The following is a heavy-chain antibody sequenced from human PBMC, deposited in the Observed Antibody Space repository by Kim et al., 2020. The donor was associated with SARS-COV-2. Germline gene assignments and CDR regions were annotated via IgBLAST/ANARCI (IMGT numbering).Heavy chain of an antibody. CDR3: TTDLRWELRGGFDY. CDR2: IKSMTDGGTT. J-gene: IGHJ4*01. CDR1: GITFTNTW. D-gene: IGHD1-26*01. Sequence: GGSLRLSCAASGITFTNTWISWVRQAPGKGLEWVGRIKSMTDGGTTDYAAPVKGRFTISRDDSKNTLYLQMSSLTTEDTAVYYCTTDLRWELRGGFDYWG. V-gene: IGHV3-15*01.